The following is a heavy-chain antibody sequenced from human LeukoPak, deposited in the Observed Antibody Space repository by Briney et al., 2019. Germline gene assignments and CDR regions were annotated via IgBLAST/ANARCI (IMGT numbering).Heavy chain of an antibody. CDR1: GASVSSGPYY. J-gene: IGHJ4*02. D-gene: IGHD1-1*01. CDR3: ASNIPTPTTSPPLGY. Sequence: SETLSLTCTVSGASVSSGPYYWSWIRQPPGKGLEWIGYIDYSGRTKYNPSLQSRVTISVDTSKTQFSLRLGSVTAADTAVYFCASNIPTPTTSPPLGYWGQGTLVTVSS. V-gene: IGHV4-61*01. CDR2: IDYSGRT.